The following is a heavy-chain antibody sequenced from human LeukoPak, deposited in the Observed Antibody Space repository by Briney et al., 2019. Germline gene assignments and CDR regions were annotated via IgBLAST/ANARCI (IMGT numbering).Heavy chain of an antibody. CDR3: ARSRLSSGYYYQGSYDAFDI. J-gene: IGHJ3*02. D-gene: IGHD3-22*01. CDR1: GYSFTSYW. V-gene: IGHV5-51*01. CDR2: IYPSDSDT. Sequence: NHGESLKISCKGSGYSFTSYWIGWVRQMPGKGLEWMGIIYPSDSDTRYSPSFQGQVTISADKSISTAYLQWSSLKAPDTAMYYCARSRLSSGYYYQGSYDAFDIWGQGTMVTVSS.